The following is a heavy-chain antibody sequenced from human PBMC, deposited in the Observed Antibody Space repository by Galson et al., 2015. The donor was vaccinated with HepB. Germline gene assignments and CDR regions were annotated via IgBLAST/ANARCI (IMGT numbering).Heavy chain of an antibody. CDR1: GFTFSSYG. V-gene: IGHV3-33*06. CDR2: IWYDGSNK. J-gene: IGHJ4*02. Sequence: SLRLSCAASGFTFSSYGMHWVRQAPGKGLEWVAVIWYDGSNKYYADSVKGRFTISRDNSKNTLYLQINSLRAEDTAVYYCAKQSIFGVVITYYFDYWGQGTLVTVSS. D-gene: IGHD3-3*01. CDR3: AKQSIFGVVITYYFDY.